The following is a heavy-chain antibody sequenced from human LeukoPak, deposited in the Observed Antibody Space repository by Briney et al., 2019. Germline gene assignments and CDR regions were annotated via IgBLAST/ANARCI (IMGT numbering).Heavy chain of an antibody. J-gene: IGHJ4*02. D-gene: IGHD6-19*01. CDR1: GYTFTSYY. CDR3: ARVPYSSGLLDY. Sequence: ASVKVSCKASGYTFTSYYMHWVRQAPGQGLEWMGLINPTGGSTGYAQKFQGRVTMTRDMSTSTDYMELSSLRSEDTAIYYCARVPYSSGLLDYWGQGTLVTVSS. V-gene: IGHV1-46*01. CDR2: INPTGGST.